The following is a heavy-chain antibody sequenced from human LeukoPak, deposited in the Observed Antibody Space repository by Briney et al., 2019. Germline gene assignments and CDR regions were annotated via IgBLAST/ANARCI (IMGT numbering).Heavy chain of an antibody. V-gene: IGHV3-7*04. CDR1: GFPFSSYW. D-gene: IGHD5-24*01. Sequence: GGSLRLSCVASGFPFSSYWMTWVRLAPGKGLEWVANIKQDGSKKSYVDSVKGRFTVSRDNAKNSLYLQMNSLRAEDTAIYYCTRVGYIDEGIDYWGQGTLVTVSS. CDR3: TRVGYIDEGIDY. CDR2: IKQDGSKK. J-gene: IGHJ4*02.